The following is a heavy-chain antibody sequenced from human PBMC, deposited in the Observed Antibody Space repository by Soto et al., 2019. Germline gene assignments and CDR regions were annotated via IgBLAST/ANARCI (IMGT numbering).Heavy chain of an antibody. CDR1: GYTFTSYA. Sequence: GSVNVSCKASGYTFTSYAMHWVRQAPGQRLEWMGWINAGNGNTKYSQKFQGRVTITRDISASTAYMELSSLRSEYTAVYYCARDEGGATLDYWGQGTLVTVSS. V-gene: IGHV1-3*01. D-gene: IGHD1-26*01. CDR2: INAGNGNT. CDR3: ARDEGGATLDY. J-gene: IGHJ4*02.